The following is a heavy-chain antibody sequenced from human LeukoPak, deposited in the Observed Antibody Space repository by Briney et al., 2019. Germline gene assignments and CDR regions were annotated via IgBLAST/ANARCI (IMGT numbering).Heavy chain of an antibody. J-gene: IGHJ4*02. D-gene: IGHD6-19*01. V-gene: IGHV3-21*01. CDR1: GFTFGSYS. CDR2: ISGSGSYK. CDR3: ARDKGREQWLVHY. Sequence: GGSLRLSCAASGFTFGSYSMNWVRQAPGKGLEWVSSISGSGSYKYYADSVKGRFTISRDNAENSLYLQMNSLRVEDTAVYYCARDKGREQWLVHYWGQGTLVTVSS.